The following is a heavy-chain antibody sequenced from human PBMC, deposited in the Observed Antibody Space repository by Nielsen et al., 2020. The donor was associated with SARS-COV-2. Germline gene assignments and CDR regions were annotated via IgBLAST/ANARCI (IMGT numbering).Heavy chain of an antibody. Sequence: VRQAPGQGLEWVGRIKSKTDGGTTDYAAPVKGRFTISRDDSKNTLYLQMNSLKTEETAVNYCTTSGRMDYVWGSYLPFDYWGQGTLVTVSS. D-gene: IGHD3-16*02. V-gene: IGHV3-15*01. CDR3: TTSGRMDYVWGSYLPFDY. J-gene: IGHJ4*02. CDR2: IKSKTDGGTT.